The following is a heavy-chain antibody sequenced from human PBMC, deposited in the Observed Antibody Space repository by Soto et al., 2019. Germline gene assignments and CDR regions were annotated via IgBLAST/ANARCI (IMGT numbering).Heavy chain of an antibody. Sequence: PSETLSLTCTVSGGSISSYYWSWIRQPPGKGLEWIGYIYYSGSTNYNPSLKSRVTISVDTSKNQFSLKLSSVTAADTAVYYCARAMYSSSSDVWGQGTTVTVSS. V-gene: IGHV4-59*01. D-gene: IGHD6-13*01. J-gene: IGHJ6*02. CDR3: ARAMYSSSSDV. CDR2: IYYSGST. CDR1: GGSISSYY.